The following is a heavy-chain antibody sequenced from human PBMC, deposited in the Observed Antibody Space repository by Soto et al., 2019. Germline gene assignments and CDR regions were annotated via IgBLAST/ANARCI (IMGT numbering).Heavy chain of an antibody. Sequence: SETLSLTCTVSVGSISPYYWSWIRHPPGGGLEWIGYIFHTGTPRYSPSLESRVTISVDSSKNQVYLKLTSVTAADTAVYFCAREASVGTSPFSNSGWYGYFDYWGPGALVTVS. CDR2: IFHTGTP. CDR1: VGSISPYY. D-gene: IGHD6-19*01. CDR3: AREASVGTSPFSNSGWYGYFDY. V-gene: IGHV4-59*01. J-gene: IGHJ4*02.